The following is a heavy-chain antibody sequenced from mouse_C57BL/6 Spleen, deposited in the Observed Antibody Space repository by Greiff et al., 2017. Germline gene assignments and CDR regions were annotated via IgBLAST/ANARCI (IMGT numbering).Heavy chain of an antibody. J-gene: IGHJ3*01. CDR1: GFTFSNYY. D-gene: IGHD2-4*01. CDR2: INYDGSST. V-gene: IGHV5-16*01. CDR3: ASIYYDYAWFAY. Sequence: EVKLVESEGGLVQPGSSMKLSCTASGFTFSNYYMAWVRQVPEKGLEWVANINYDGSSTYYLDSLKSRFIISRDNAKNILYLQMSSLKSEDTATYYCASIYYDYAWFAYWGQGTLVTVSA.